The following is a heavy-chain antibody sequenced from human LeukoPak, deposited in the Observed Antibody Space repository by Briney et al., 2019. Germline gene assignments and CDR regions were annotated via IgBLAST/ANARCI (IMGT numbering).Heavy chain of an antibody. Sequence: ASVKVSCKASGYTFTSYGTSWVRQAPGQGLERMGWISAYNGNTNYAQKLQGRVTMTTDTSTSTAYMELRSLRSDDTAVYYCARDPVPYYYDSSGQYYFDYWGQGTLVTVSS. CDR3: ARDPVPYYYDSSGQYYFDY. CDR2: ISAYNGNT. CDR1: GYTFTSYG. D-gene: IGHD3-22*01. V-gene: IGHV1-18*01. J-gene: IGHJ4*02.